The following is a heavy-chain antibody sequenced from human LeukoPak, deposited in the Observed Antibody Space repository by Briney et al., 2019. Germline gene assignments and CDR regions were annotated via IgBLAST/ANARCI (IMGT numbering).Heavy chain of an antibody. Sequence: SETLSLTCAVYGGSFSGYYWSWIRQPQGKGLSWIGEINHSGSTNYNPSLKSRVTISVDTSKNQFSLKLSSVTAADTAVYYCARQSTMVREMRVDYWGQGTLVTVSS. CDR2: INHSGST. V-gene: IGHV4-34*01. CDR1: GGSFSGYY. D-gene: IGHD3-10*01. CDR3: ARQSTMVREMRVDY. J-gene: IGHJ4*02.